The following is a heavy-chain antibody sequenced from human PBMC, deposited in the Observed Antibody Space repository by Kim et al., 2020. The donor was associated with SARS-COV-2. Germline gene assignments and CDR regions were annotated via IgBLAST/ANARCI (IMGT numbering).Heavy chain of an antibody. V-gene: IGHV3-30*18. D-gene: IGHD5-12*01. J-gene: IGHJ3*02. CDR2: ISYDGSNK. Sequence: GGSLRLSCAASGFTFSSYGMHWVRQAPGKGLEWVAVISYDGSNKYYADSVKGRFTISRDNSKNTLYLQMNSLRAEDTAVYYCAKELGPVEMATFDYLDAFDIWGQGTMVTVSS. CDR3: AKELGPVEMATFDYLDAFDI. CDR1: GFTFSSYG.